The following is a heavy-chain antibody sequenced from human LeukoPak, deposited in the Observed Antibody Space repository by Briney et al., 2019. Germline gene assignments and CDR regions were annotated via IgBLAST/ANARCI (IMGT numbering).Heavy chain of an antibody. CDR3: ATLQPTRLIVVVSYFDY. CDR1: GYTLIELS. D-gene: IGHD3-22*01. J-gene: IGHJ4*02. Sequence: ASVKVSCKVSGYTLIELSMHWVRQAPGKGLEWMGGFDPEDGETIYAQRFQGRVTMTEDTSTDTAYMELSSLRSEDTAVYYCATLQPTRLIVVVSYFDYWGQGTLVTVSS. V-gene: IGHV1-24*01. CDR2: FDPEDGET.